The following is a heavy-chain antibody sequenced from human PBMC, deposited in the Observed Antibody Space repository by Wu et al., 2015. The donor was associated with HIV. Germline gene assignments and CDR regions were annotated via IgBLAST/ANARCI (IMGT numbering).Heavy chain of an antibody. Sequence: QVQLQQWGAGLLKPSETLSLTCAVYGGSFIGYYWSWIRQPPGKGLEWIGEINHSGNTNYNPSLKSRVTISVDTSKNQFSLKLSSVTAADTAVYYCARRALDGDYYEYYYYYGMDVWGQGTTVTVSS. D-gene: IGHD4-17*01. CDR3: ARRALDGDYYEYYYYYGMDV. V-gene: IGHV4-34*01. CDR2: INHSGNT. CDR1: GGSFIGYY. J-gene: IGHJ6*02.